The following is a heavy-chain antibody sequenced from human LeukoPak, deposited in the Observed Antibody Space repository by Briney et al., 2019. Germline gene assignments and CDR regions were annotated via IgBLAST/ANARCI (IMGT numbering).Heavy chain of an antibody. V-gene: IGHV3-30*04. D-gene: IGHD2/OR15-2a*01. Sequence: GGSLRLSCAASGFTFSSYAMHWVRQAPGKGLEWVAVISYDGSNKYYADSVKGRFTISRDNSKNTLYLQMNSLRAEDTAVYYCAREPLLWGQGTLVTVSS. CDR2: ISYDGSNK. J-gene: IGHJ4*02. CDR1: GFTFSSYA. CDR3: AREPLL.